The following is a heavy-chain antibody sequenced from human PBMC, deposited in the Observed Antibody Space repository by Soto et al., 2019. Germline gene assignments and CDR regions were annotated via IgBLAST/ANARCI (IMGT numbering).Heavy chain of an antibody. CDR2: IYYSGST. V-gene: IGHV4-59*08. CDR1: GGSISSLY. D-gene: IGHD2-8*01. CDR3: ARHAPIVLMVYAESYFDY. J-gene: IGHJ4*02. Sequence: SETLPLTWTVSGGSISSLYWSWIRQPPGKGLEWIGYIYYSGSTNYNPSLKSRVTISVDTSKNQFSLKLSSVTAADTAVYYCARHAPIVLMVYAESYFDYWGQGTLVTVSS.